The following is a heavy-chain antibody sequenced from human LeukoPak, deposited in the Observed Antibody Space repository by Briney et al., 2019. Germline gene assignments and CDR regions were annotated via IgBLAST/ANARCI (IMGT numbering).Heavy chain of an antibody. J-gene: IGHJ4*02. V-gene: IGHV1-2*06. CDR3: VRGPLYSSGIFDY. Sequence: ASVKVSCKASGYTLTGNFMHWVRQAPGQGLELMGRINPNNGGTNYAQKFQGRVTMTRDTSISTAYMELSRLISDDTTVYYCVRGPLYSSGIFDYWGKGPLVTVSS. CDR2: INPNNGGT. D-gene: IGHD5-18*01. CDR1: GYTLTGNF.